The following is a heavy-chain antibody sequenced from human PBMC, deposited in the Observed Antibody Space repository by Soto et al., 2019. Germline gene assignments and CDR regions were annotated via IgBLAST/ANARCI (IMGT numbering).Heavy chain of an antibody. CDR1: GGSFSGYY. J-gene: IGHJ4*02. V-gene: IGHV4-34*01. CDR3: ARLDYDDVWGSYGSTYYFDY. CDR2: INHSGST. D-gene: IGHD3-16*02. Sequence: QVQLQQWGAGLLKPSETLSLTCAVYGGSFSGYYWSWIRQPPGKGLEWIGEINHSGSTNYNPSLKSRVTISVDTSTNQFSLKLSSVTAADTAVYYCARLDYDDVWGSYGSTYYFDYWGQGTLVTVSS.